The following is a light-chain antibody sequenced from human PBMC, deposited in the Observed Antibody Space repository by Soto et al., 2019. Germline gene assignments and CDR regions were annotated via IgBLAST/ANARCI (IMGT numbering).Light chain of an antibody. CDR2: EVK. J-gene: IGLJ1*01. CDR3: SSYTRSRSYV. V-gene: IGLV2-14*01. Sequence: QSVLTQPASVSGSPVQSITISCPGTSSDVCADNYVSWVQQHPGKAPKLLIYEVKNQPSGDSYRFSGSKAGSTASLTISRPQAEDAADYYCSSYTRSRSYVFGTGTKVTVL. CDR1: SSDVCADNY.